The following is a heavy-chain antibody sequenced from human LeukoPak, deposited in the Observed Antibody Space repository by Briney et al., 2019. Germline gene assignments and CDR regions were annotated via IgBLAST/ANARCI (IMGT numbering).Heavy chain of an antibody. D-gene: IGHD2-2*01. J-gene: IGHJ4*02. CDR2: ISGSGGST. Sequence: GGSLRLSCAASGFTFSSHWMHWVRQAPGKGLEWVSAISGSGGSTYYADSVKGRFTISRDNSKNTLYLQMNSLRAEDTAVYYCAKDLYQLKLYYFDYWGQGTLVTVSS. CDR1: GFTFSSHW. CDR3: AKDLYQLKLYYFDY. V-gene: IGHV3-23*01.